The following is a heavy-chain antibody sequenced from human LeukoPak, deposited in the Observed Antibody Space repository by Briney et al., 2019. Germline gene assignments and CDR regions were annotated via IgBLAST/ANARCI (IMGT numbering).Heavy chain of an antibody. Sequence: GGSLRLSCAVSGFTFDDYAMHWVRQVPGKGLEWVSGINWNSDSIGYADSLKGRFTTSRDNAKNSLYLQMNSLRAEDTAFYYCAINGGGDSGYGNFDYWGQGTLVTVSS. D-gene: IGHD5-12*01. CDR1: GFTFDDYA. CDR2: INWNSDSI. CDR3: AINGGGDSGYGNFDY. J-gene: IGHJ4*02. V-gene: IGHV3-9*01.